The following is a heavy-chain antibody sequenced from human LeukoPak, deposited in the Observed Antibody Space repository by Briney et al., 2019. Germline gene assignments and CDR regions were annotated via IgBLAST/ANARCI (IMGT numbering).Heavy chain of an antibody. V-gene: IGHV4-59*08. D-gene: IGHD6-13*01. J-gene: IGHJ3*02. Sequence: SEPLSLTCAASGASITSYYWSWIRQPPGKGLEWVGIFSYGGSANYNHSLKSRVTISVDTSKNQLYLSLNSVTAADTAVYYCARRVSSSWLDAFDIWGQGTMVTVSS. CDR1: GASITSYY. CDR3: ARRVSSSWLDAFDI. CDR2: FSYGGSA.